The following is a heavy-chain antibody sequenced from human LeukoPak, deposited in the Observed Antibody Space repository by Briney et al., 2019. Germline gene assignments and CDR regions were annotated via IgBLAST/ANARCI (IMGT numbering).Heavy chain of an antibody. J-gene: IGHJ3*02. CDR1: GGSISSSSYY. Sequence: SGTLSLTCTVSGGSISSSSYYWGWIRQPPGKGLEWIGSIYYSGSTYYNPSLKSRVTISVDTSKNQFSLKLSSVTAADTAIYYCASVANDFWSGYSTRGAFDIWGQGTLVTVSS. D-gene: IGHD3-3*01. CDR2: IYYSGST. CDR3: ASVANDFWSGYSTRGAFDI. V-gene: IGHV4-39*07.